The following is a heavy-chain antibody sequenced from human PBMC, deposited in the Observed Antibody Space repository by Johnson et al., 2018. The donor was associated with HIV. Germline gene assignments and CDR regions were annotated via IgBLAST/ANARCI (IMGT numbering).Heavy chain of an antibody. CDR3: ASEYSYGSHDAFDI. CDR1: GFTFSDYY. Sequence: QVQVLESGGGLVQPGGSLRLSCAASGFTFSDYYMSWIRQAPGKGLEWVAVIWYDGSDKKYADSVKGRFTISRDSSKNTLYLQMNSLRAEDTAVYYCASEYSYGSHDAFDIWGQGTMVTVSS. D-gene: IGHD5-18*01. J-gene: IGHJ3*02. CDR2: IWYDGSDK. V-gene: IGHV3-33*08.